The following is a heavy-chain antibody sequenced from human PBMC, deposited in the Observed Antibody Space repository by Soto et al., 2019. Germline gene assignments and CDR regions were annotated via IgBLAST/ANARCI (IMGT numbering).Heavy chain of an antibody. CDR3: ARASGSSYWFDP. D-gene: IGHD1-26*01. V-gene: IGHV1-46*01. J-gene: IGHJ5*02. CDR1: GYTFTSYA. CDR2: INPSGGNT. Sequence: ASVKVSFKASGYTFTSYAMHWVRQAPGQGLEWLGIINPSGGNTNYAQKLQGRVTMTTDTSTSTVYMELRSLRSDDTAVYYCARASGSSYWFDPWGQGTLVTVSS.